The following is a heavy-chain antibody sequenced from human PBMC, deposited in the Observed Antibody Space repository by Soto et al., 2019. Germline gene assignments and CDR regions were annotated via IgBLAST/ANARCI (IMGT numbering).Heavy chain of an antibody. V-gene: IGHV3-23*01. Sequence: EVQLLESGGGLVQPGGSLRLSCAASGFTFNNYAMTWVRQAPGKGLEWVSAISGGGDTTSYADSVKGRFTVSRDGSKDTLYLQMSSRRAADTALYYCAKGRGGSGSLTPRVDFWGQGTLGTVSS. J-gene: IGHJ4*02. CDR2: ISGGGDTT. CDR1: GFTFNNYA. CDR3: AKGRGGSGSLTPRVDF. D-gene: IGHD3-10*01.